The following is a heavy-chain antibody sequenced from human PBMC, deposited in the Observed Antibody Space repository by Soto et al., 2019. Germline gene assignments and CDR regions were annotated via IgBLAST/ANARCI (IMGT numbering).Heavy chain of an antibody. V-gene: IGHV4-30-4*01. D-gene: IGHD3-10*01. J-gene: IGHJ4*02. CDR2: IYYSGST. Sequence: QVQLQESGPGLVKPSQTLSLTCTVSGGSISSGDYSWSWIRQPPGKGLEWIGYIYYSGSTYYNPSLKSRVTISVDTSKNQFSLKLSSVTAADTAVYYCARTYGSGSYYSFFENIWGQGTLVTVSS. CDR3: ARTYGSGSYYSFFENI. CDR1: GGSISSGDYS.